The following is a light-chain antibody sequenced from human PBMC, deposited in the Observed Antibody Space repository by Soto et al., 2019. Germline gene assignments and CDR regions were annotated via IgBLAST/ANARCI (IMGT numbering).Light chain of an antibody. V-gene: IGKV3D-15*01. Sequence: EIVMTQSPATLSVSPGERATLSCRASQNIGKKLAWYQQKSGQAPRLLIYGASTRATGIPARFSGSASGTEFTLTIGSLLSEDFAVYYCQQYNNWPLTFGGGTKVDIK. CDR2: GAS. CDR3: QQYNNWPLT. J-gene: IGKJ4*01. CDR1: QNIGKK.